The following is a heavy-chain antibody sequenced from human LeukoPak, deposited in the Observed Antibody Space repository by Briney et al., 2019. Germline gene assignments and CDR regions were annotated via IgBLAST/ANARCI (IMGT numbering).Heavy chain of an antibody. J-gene: IGHJ4*02. Sequence: GGSLRLSCAASGFTISNYAISCVRQGPGKRLEWVSGLSTSPRYADSVKGRFIVSRDHSRNTFSLQMNSLRAEDTAVYYCARGEVAVQCCFESWGQGTLVTVSS. CDR2: LSTSPR. V-gene: IGHV3-23*01. D-gene: IGHD3-22*01. CDR1: GFTISNYA. CDR3: ARGEVAVQCCFES.